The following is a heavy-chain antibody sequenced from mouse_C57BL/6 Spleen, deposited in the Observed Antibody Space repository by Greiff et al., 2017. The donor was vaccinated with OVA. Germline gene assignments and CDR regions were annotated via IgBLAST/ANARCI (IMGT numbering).Heavy chain of an antibody. CDR1: GYTFTSYW. V-gene: IGHV1-52*01. CDR2: IDPSDSET. J-gene: IGHJ3*01. D-gene: IGHD1-3*01. CDR3: ASGPFNSAWFAY. Sequence: QVHVKQPGAELVRPGSSVKLSCKASGYTFTSYWMHWVKQRPIQGLEWIGNIDPSDSETHYNQKFKDKATLTVDKSSSTAYMQLSSLTSEDSAVYYCASGPFNSAWFAYWGQGTLVTVSA.